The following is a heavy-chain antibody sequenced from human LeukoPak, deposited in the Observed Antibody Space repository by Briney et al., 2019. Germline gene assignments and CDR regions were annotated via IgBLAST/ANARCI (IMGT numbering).Heavy chain of an antibody. D-gene: IGHD6-13*01. Sequence: GGSLRLSCAASGFTFSSYNMNWVRQAPGKGLEWVSYISSSSSTIYYADSVKGRFTISRDNAKNSLYLQMNSLRDEDTAVYYCARDSSSSWYNWFDPWGQGTLVTVSS. CDR1: GFTFSSYN. J-gene: IGHJ5*02. CDR3: ARDSSSSWYNWFDP. V-gene: IGHV3-48*02. CDR2: ISSSSSTI.